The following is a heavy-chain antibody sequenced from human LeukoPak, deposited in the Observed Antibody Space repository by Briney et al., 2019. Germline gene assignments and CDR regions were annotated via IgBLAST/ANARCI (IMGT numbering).Heavy chain of an antibody. CDR3: VRDLTYGARFDY. CDR1: GFTFTDYS. D-gene: IGHD3-9*01. CDR2: ISSDGNVK. J-gene: IGHJ4*02. V-gene: IGHV3-30*04. Sequence: GALILPCVGSGFTFTDYSIHWLRQAPGKGMESVAFISSDGNVKFYVDSVKGRSTISRDNFRNTVSLEMTTLRPEDTAVYYCVRDLTYGARFDYWGQGTLVTVSS.